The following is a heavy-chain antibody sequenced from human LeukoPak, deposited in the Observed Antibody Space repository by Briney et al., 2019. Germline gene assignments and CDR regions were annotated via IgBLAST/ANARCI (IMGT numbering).Heavy chain of an antibody. Sequence: SGPTLVKPTQTLTLTCTFSGFPLSTSGVGVGWIRQPPGKALECLALIYWDEDKRYSPSLRSRLTITKDTSKNQVVLTMTNMDPVDTATYFCAHRGNSGAYFDYWGQGTLVTVSS. J-gene: IGHJ4*02. CDR1: GFPLSTSGVG. CDR3: AHRGNSGAYFDY. V-gene: IGHV2-5*02. CDR2: IYWDEDK. D-gene: IGHD4-23*01.